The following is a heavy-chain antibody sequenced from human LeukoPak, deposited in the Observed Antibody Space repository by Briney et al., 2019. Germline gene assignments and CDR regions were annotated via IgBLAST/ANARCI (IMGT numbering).Heavy chain of an antibody. CDR3: ARVGHIGAAAGTFFFYFQH. CDR1: GFTFSSYW. V-gene: IGHV3-7*01. Sequence: GGSLRLSCAASGFTFSSYWMSWVRQAPGKGLEWVANIKQDGSEKYYVDSVKGRFTISRDNAKNSLYLQMNSLRAEDTAVYYCARVGHIGAAAGTFFFYFQHWGQGTLVTVSS. J-gene: IGHJ1*01. D-gene: IGHD6-13*01. CDR2: IKQDGSEK.